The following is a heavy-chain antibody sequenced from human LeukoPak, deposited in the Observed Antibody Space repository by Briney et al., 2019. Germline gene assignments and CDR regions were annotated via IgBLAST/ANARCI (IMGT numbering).Heavy chain of an antibody. V-gene: IGHV4-59*01. CDR1: GFTFSSYW. D-gene: IGHD6-13*01. J-gene: IGHJ5*02. CDR3: ARHVRSSWYSVWFDP. CDR2: IYYSGST. Sequence: GSLRLSCVASGFTFSSYWMSWIRQPPGKGLEWIGYIYYSGSTNYNPSLKSRVSISVDTSKNQFSLKLSSVTAADTAVYYCARHVRSSWYSVWFDPWGQGTLVTVSS.